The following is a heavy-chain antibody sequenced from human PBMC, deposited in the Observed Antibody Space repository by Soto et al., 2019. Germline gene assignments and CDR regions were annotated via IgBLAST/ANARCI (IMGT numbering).Heavy chain of an antibody. CDR3: VRIRRGDGYTFGY. J-gene: IGHJ4*02. CDR1: GFTLSNYW. D-gene: IGHD5-12*01. V-gene: IGHV3-74*03. CDR2: INTDGTTT. Sequence: EVQLVESGGVSVQPGGSLRLSCTACGFTLSNYWMHWVRQAPRKWRVWVSRINTDGTTTTYADSVKGRFTISRDNAKNTLYLQMNSLRDEDTAVYYCVRIRRGDGYTFGYWGQGTLVTFSS.